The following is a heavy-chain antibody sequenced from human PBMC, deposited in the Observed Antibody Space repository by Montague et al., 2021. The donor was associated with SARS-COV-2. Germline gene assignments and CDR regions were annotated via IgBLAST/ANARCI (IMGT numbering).Heavy chain of an antibody. V-gene: IGHV4-59*08. D-gene: IGHD6-19*01. Sequence: SETLSLTCTVSGGSTASHYWNWTRQSPGKRPERIGYVYYNGDTKNNPSLQSRVTISIDTSENHFSLRLNSVTAADTAVYFCARGWAFDPWGQGRLVTVSS. CDR3: ARGWAFDP. CDR2: VYYNGDT. CDR1: GGSTASHY. J-gene: IGHJ3*01.